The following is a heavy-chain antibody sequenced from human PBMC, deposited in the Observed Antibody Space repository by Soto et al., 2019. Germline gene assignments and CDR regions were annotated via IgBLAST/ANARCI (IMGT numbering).Heavy chain of an antibody. V-gene: IGHV3-23*01. J-gene: IGHJ6*02. D-gene: IGHD4-4*01. CDR1: GFRFSTYD. CDR2: MSGSGSGT. Sequence: PGGSLRLSCAASGFRFSTYDMSWVRQAPGKGLEWVSVMSGSGSGTYYAGSVKGRFTISRDNSKNTLCLQMNSLRAEDTAVYYCVRQAKLTTVTANVGYYYGLDVWGQGTTVTVSS. CDR3: VRQAKLTTVTANVGYYYGLDV.